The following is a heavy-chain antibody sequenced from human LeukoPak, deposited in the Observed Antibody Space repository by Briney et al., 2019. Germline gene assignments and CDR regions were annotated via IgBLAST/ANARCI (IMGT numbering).Heavy chain of an antibody. V-gene: IGHV4-34*01. D-gene: IGHD2-2*01. Sequence: SETLSLTCAVYGGSFSGYYWSWIRQPPGKGLDWIGEINHSGSTNYNPSLKSRVTISVDTSKNQFSLKLSSVTAADTAVYYCARGRRSYCSSTSCSKPYYFDYWGQGTLVTVSS. CDR3: ARGRRSYCSSTSCSKPYYFDY. J-gene: IGHJ4*02. CDR2: INHSGST. CDR1: GGSFSGYY.